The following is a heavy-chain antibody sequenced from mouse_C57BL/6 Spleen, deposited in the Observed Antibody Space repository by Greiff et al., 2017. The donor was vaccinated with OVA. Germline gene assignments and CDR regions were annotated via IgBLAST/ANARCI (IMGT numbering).Heavy chain of an antibody. CDR1: GYTFTTYP. V-gene: IGHV1-47*01. J-gene: IGHJ3*01. Sequence: QVQLQQSGAELVKPGASVKMSCKASGYTFTTYPIEWMKQNHGKSLEWIGNFHPYNDDTKYNEKFKGKATLTVEKSSSTAYMQLSSLTSEDSAVYYCARECGKTAQAWFAYWGQGTLVTVSA. CDR2: FHPYNDDT. D-gene: IGHD3-2*02. CDR3: ARECGKTAQAWFAY.